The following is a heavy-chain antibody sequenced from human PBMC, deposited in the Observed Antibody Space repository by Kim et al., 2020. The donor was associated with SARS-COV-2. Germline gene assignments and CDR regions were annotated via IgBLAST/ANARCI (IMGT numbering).Heavy chain of an antibody. Sequence: GGSLRLSCAASGFTFNTYCMHWVRQAPGKGLVWVATIKGDGSIATYADSVKGRFTISRDNAKNALYLQINSLRVEDTALYYCASDLGYTYLDYWGQGTLVTVSS. CDR3: ASDLGYTYLDY. CDR1: GFTFNTYC. V-gene: IGHV3-74*03. CDR2: IKGDGSIA. J-gene: IGHJ4*02. D-gene: IGHD5-12*01.